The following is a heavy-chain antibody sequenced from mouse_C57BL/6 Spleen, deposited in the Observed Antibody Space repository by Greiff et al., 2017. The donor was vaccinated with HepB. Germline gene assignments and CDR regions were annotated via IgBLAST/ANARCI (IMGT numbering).Heavy chain of an antibody. CDR1: GFTFSSYA. J-gene: IGHJ3*01. CDR2: ISSGGDYI. Sequence: DVMLVESGEGLVKPGGSLKLSCAASGFTFSSYAMSWVRQTPEKRLEWVAYISSGGDYIDYADTVKGRFTISRDNARNTLYRQMSSLKSEDKAMYYCTRGYDSPWFAYWGQGTLVTVSA. V-gene: IGHV5-9-1*02. D-gene: IGHD2-4*01. CDR3: TRGYDSPWFAY.